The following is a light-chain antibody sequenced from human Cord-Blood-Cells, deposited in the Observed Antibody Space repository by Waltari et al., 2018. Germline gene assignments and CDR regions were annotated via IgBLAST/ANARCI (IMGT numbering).Light chain of an antibody. CDR2: DAS. CDR3: QQRSNWPPYP. J-gene: IGKJ2*01. CDR1: QSVSSY. Sequence: EIVLTQSPATLSLSPGERATLSYRASQSVSSYLAWYQQRPGQAPRLLIYDASNRATGIPARFSGSGSGTDFTHTISILAPEDIAVYYCQQRSNWPPYPFGQGTTLEIK. V-gene: IGKV3-11*01.